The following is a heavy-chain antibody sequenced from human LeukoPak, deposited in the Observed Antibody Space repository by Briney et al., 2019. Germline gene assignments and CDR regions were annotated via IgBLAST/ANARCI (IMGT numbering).Heavy chain of an antibody. CDR1: GYTFTGYY. V-gene: IGHV1-2*02. D-gene: IGHD1-14*01. CDR3: ARVTLTGGYYYYYMDV. Sequence: GASVKVSCKASGYTFTGYYMHWVRQVPGQGLEWIGWINPNSGGTNYAQKFQGRVTMTRDTSISTAYMELSRLRSDDTAVYYCARVTLTGGYYYYYMDVWGKGTTVTVSS. J-gene: IGHJ6*03. CDR2: INPNSGGT.